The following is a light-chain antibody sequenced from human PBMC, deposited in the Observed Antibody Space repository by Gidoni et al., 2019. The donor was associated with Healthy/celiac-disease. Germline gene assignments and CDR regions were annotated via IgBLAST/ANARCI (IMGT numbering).Light chain of an antibody. CDR2: DAS. V-gene: IGKV3-11*01. J-gene: IGKJ1*01. CDR1: QSVSSY. Sequence: EILLTQSPATLSLSPGERATLSCRASQSVSSYLAWYQQKPGQAPRLIIYDASNRATGIPARFSGSVYGTDFTLTISSLEPEDFAVYYCQQRSNWPWTFGQGTKVEIK. CDR3: QQRSNWPWT.